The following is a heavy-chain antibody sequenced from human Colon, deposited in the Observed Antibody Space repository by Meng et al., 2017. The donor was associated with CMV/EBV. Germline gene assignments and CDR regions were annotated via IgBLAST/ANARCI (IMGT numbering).Heavy chain of an antibody. V-gene: IGHV1-2*02. CDR1: GFTFTGHY. CDR2: IDANSGGT. D-gene: IGHD1-14*01. Sequence: GELVQAGAEVEEPGGSVKVSCKASGFTFTGHYMHWVRQAPGQGLEWMGWIDANSGGTNYAQKFQGRLTMTRDTSISTVYMELNRLRSDDTAVYFCARDGIRGVFFFDYWGQGTLVTVSS. CDR3: ARDGIRGVFFFDY. J-gene: IGHJ4*02.